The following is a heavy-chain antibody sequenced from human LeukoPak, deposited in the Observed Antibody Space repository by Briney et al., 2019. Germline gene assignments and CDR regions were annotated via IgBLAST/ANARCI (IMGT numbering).Heavy chain of an antibody. V-gene: IGHV4-39*02. CDR1: GGSISSSSYY. CDR2: IYYSGNT. J-gene: IGHJ4*02. Sequence: SETLSPTCSVSGGSISSSSYYWGWIRQPPGKGLEWIGSIYYSGNTYNNPSLKSRVTISVDTSKNQLSLKLTSVTAADTAVYYCVKDPQLSGSHWGQGTLVTVSS. CDR3: VKDPQLSGSH. D-gene: IGHD3-10*01.